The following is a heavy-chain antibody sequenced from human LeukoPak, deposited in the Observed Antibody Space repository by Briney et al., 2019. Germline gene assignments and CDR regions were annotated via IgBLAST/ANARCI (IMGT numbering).Heavy chain of an antibody. CDR2: ISSDGNDK. Sequence: GSLRLSFAASGFTFSTYAMHWVRQAPGKGLEWLAFISSDGNDKYYADSVKGRFTISRDNSKNKLYLQMTSLRGEDSAVYYCGSVLMKPDIYWGQGTLVAVSS. D-gene: IGHD3-16*01. J-gene: IGHJ4*02. CDR1: GFTFSTYA. V-gene: IGHV3-30-3*01. CDR3: GSVLMKPDIY.